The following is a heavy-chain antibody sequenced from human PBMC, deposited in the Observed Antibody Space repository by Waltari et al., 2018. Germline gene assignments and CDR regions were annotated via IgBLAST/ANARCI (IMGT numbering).Heavy chain of an antibody. CDR2: IYYSGST. V-gene: IGHV4-59*01. J-gene: IGHJ6*03. CDR1: GGSISSYY. CDR3: ARAPLPEAYMDV. Sequence: QVQLQESGPGLVKPSETLSLTCTVSGGSISSYYWSWIRQPPGKGLEWSGYIYYSGSTNYNPSLKSRVTISVDTSKNQFSLKLSSVTAADTAVYYCARAPLPEAYMDVWGKGTTVTISS.